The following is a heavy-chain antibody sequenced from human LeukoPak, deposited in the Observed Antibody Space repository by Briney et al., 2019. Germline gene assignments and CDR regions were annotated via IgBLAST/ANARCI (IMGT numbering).Heavy chain of an antibody. Sequence: SQTLSLTCTVSGGSISSGSYYWSWIRQPAGKGLEWIGRIHTSGSTNYNPSLKSRVIISIDTSKNQFSLRLSSVTAADTAVYYCARENDRYGRIDYWGQGTQVTVSS. CDR2: IHTSGST. J-gene: IGHJ4*02. CDR1: GGSISSGSYY. D-gene: IGHD5-18*01. CDR3: ARENDRYGRIDY. V-gene: IGHV4-61*02.